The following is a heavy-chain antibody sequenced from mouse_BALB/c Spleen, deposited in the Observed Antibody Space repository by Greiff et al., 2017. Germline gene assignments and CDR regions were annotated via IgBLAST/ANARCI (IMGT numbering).Heavy chain of an antibody. D-gene: IGHD2-4*01. V-gene: IGHV1-7*01. CDR2: INPSTGYT. CDR3: ARSTMITKTY. Sequence: VQLKQSGAELAKPGASVKMSCKASGYTFTSYWMHWVKQRPGQGLEWIGYINPSTGYTEYNQKFKDKATLTADKSSSTAYMQLSSLTSEDSAVYYCARSTMITKTYWGQGTLVTVSA. CDR1: GYTFTSYW. J-gene: IGHJ3*01.